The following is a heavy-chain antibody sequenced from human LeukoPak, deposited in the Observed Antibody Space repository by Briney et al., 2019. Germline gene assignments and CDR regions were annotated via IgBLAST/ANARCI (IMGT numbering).Heavy chain of an antibody. Sequence: GGSLRLSCAASGFTFDDYGMSWVRQGPGKGLEWVSYTTWNGGSTGYADSVKGRFTISRDNAKKSLYLQMNSLRAEDTALYYCAKDIAVAGDYWGQGTLVTVSS. J-gene: IGHJ4*02. V-gene: IGHV3-20*04. CDR3: AKDIAVAGDY. CDR1: GFTFDDYG. CDR2: TTWNGGST. D-gene: IGHD6-19*01.